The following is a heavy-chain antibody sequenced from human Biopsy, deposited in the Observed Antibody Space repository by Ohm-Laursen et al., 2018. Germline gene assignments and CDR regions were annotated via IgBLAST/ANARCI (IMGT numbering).Heavy chain of an antibody. Sequence: SQTLSLTCAVSGDSISSGGNYWSWLRQFPGKGLECIAYIYHTGSTYYNPSLKSRLSIAIDTSKNQFSVSLRSVTAADTAVYYCARADMVTTIVDYWGQGTLVTVSS. V-gene: IGHV4-31*11. D-gene: IGHD5-12*01. CDR2: IYHTGST. CDR3: ARADMVTTIVDY. J-gene: IGHJ4*02. CDR1: GDSISSGGNY.